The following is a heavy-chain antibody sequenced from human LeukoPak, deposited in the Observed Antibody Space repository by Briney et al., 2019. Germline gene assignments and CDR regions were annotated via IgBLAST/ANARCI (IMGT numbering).Heavy chain of an antibody. D-gene: IGHD2/OR15-2a*01. Sequence: SQTLSLTCAISGGSVSSTSATWNWIRQSASRGLEWLGRTYYRSKWFHDYAASVKSRITIKADTSKNQFSLKLSSVTAADTAVYYCARGSEKNYYFDYWGQGTLVTVSS. V-gene: IGHV6-1*01. CDR2: TYYRSKWFH. J-gene: IGHJ4*02. CDR3: ARGSEKNYYFDY. CDR1: GGSVSSTSAT.